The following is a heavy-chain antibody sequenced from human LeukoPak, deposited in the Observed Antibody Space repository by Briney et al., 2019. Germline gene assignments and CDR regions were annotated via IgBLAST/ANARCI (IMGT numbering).Heavy chain of an antibody. CDR2: IIPMSGTV. CDR1: GGTFTSYT. CDR3: AAQRGASLHDFWSTRLFDP. Sequence: ASVKVSCKASGGTFTSYTVSWVRQAPGQGLEWMGRIIPMSGTVKYAQKFQGRVTITTDESTSTAYMELSSLRSEDTAVYYCAAQRGASLHDFWSTRLFDPWGQGTLVTVSS. D-gene: IGHD3-3*01. J-gene: IGHJ5*02. V-gene: IGHV1-69*05.